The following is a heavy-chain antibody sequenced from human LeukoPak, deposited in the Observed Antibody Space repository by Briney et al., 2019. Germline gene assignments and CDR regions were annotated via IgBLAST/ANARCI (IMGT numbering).Heavy chain of an antibody. J-gene: IGHJ4*02. CDR3: ARAGSSFTFDY. D-gene: IGHD6-13*01. V-gene: IGHV4-30-4*01. Sequence: PSETLSLTCTVSGDSISGDYYWSWVRQSPEQGLEWIGYVHHSGNTYYNPSLKSRLTISVDTSKNQFSLRLASVTAADTAVYYCARAGSSFTFDYWGQGTLVTVSS. CDR1: GDSISGDYY. CDR2: VHHSGNT.